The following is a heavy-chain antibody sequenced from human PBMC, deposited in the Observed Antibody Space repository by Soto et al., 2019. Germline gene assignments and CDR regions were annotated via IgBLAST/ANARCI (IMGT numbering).Heavy chain of an antibody. J-gene: IGHJ4*02. D-gene: IGHD7-27*01. Sequence: SETLSLTCTVSGGSISSYYWSWIRQPPGKGLEWIGYIYYSGSTNYNPSLKTRVAISVDTSKNQFSLNLSSVTAADTAVYYCAGAPNWAYFDFWGPGTLVTVS. V-gene: IGHV4-59*01. CDR3: AGAPNWAYFDF. CDR2: IYYSGST. CDR1: GGSISSYY.